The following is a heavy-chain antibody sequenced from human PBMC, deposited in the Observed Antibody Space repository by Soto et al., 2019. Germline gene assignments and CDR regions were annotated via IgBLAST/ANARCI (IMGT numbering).Heavy chain of an antibody. CDR2: IYYSGTT. V-gene: IGHV4-59*01. J-gene: IGHJ6*02. Sequence: SGTLALTCTFSGGSISSYYWSWIRQPPGKGLEWIGYIYYSGTTYYNPSLKSRVTVSVDTSKNHFSLKLSSVTAADTAVYYCARQGHYYYYGMDVWGQGTTVTVSS. CDR3: ARQGHYYYYGMDV. CDR1: GGSISSYY.